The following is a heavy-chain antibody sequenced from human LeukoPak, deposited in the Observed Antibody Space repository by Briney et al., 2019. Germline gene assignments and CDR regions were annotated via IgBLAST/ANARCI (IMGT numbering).Heavy chain of an antibody. V-gene: IGHV3-21*01. CDR3: ARGAVAGKVDY. D-gene: IGHD6-19*01. Sequence: GGSLRLSCAASGFTFSSYSMNWVRQAPGKGLEWVSSISSSSSYIYYADSVKGRFTISRDNAKNSLYLQMSSLRAEDTAVYYCARGAVAGKVDYWGQGTLVTVSS. CDR1: GFTFSSYS. J-gene: IGHJ4*02. CDR2: ISSSSSYI.